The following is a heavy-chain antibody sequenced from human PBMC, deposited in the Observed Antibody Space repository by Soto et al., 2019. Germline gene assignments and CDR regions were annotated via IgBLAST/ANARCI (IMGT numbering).Heavy chain of an antibody. D-gene: IGHD6-19*01. V-gene: IGHV4-61*01. J-gene: IGHJ4*02. CDR3: ASYSSGWYDVIY. CDR2: IYYSVST. Sequence: SETLSLTCTVSGGSVSSGSYYWSWIRQPPGKGLEWIGYIYYSVSTNYNPSLKSRVTISVDTSKNQFSLKVSSVTAADTAVYYCASYSSGWYDVIYWGQGTLVTVSS. CDR1: GGSVSSGSYY.